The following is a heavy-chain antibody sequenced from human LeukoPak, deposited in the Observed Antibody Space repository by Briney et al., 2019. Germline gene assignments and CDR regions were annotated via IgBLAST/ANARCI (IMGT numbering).Heavy chain of an antibody. CDR3: ARSGSYYHDFDY. V-gene: IGHV1-2*02. Sequence: ASVKVSCKASGYTFTGYYMHWVRQAPGQGLERMGWINLNSGGTNYAQKFQGRVTMTRDTSISTAYMELSRLRSDDTAVYYCARSGSYYHDFDYWGQGTLVTVSP. J-gene: IGHJ4*02. CDR1: GYTFTGYY. CDR2: INLNSGGT. D-gene: IGHD1-26*01.